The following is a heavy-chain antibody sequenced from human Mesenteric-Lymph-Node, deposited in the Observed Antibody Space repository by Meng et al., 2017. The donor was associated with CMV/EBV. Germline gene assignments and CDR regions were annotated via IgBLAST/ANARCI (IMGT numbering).Heavy chain of an antibody. J-gene: IGHJ6*02. CDR2: ISYDGSNK. D-gene: IGHD2-2*01. Sequence: GGSLRLSCAASGFTFSNYAMHWVRQAPGKGLEWVAVISYDGSNKYYADSVKGRFTISRDNSKNTLYLQMNTLRAEDTAVYYCASPGYCRGTNCDGVAYGLDVWGQGTTVTVSS. V-gene: IGHV3-30*04. CDR3: ASPGYCRGTNCDGVAYGLDV. CDR1: GFTFSNYA.